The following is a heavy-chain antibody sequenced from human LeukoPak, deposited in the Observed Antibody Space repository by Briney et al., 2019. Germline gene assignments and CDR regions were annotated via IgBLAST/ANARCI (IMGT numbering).Heavy chain of an antibody. Sequence: SQTLSLTCAVSGGSISSGGYSWSWIRQPPGKGLEWIGYIYHSGSTYYNPSLKSRVTISVGRSKNQFSLKLSSVTAADTAAYYCALAVAGPDYYFDYWGQGTLVTVSS. CDR3: ALAVAGPDYYFDY. V-gene: IGHV4-30-2*01. D-gene: IGHD6-19*01. J-gene: IGHJ4*02. CDR2: IYHSGST. CDR1: GGSISSGGYS.